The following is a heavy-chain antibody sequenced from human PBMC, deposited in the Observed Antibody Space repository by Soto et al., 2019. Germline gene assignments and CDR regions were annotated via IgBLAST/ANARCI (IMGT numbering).Heavy chain of an antibody. CDR2: INPTGGST. D-gene: IGHD2-8*02. CDR3: ARHRTAGDV. CDR1: GYTFINYY. J-gene: IGHJ4*02. Sequence: QVQLVQSGAEVKKPGASVKVSCKASGYTFINYYIHWVRQAPGHGLEWMAIINPTGGSTNYAKKVQGRLTLTKATSTSTVNMELSSLPSQDTAMYYCARHRTAGDVWGQGTLVTVSS. V-gene: IGHV1-46*01.